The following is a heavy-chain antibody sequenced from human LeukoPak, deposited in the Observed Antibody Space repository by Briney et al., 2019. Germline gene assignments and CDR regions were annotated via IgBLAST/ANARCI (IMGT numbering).Heavy chain of an antibody. CDR1: GFTFSGSA. Sequence: PGGSLRLSCAASGFTFSGSAMHWVRQAPGKGLEWVSGISWNSGSIGYADSVKGRFTISRDNAKNSLYLQMNSLRAEDTALYYCAKGEYGDYVYDAFDIWGQGTMVTVSS. V-gene: IGHV3-9*01. CDR2: ISWNSGSI. D-gene: IGHD4-17*01. CDR3: AKGEYGDYVYDAFDI. J-gene: IGHJ3*02.